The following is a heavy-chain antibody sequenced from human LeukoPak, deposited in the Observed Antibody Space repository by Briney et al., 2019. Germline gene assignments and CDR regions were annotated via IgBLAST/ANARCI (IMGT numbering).Heavy chain of an antibody. CDR3: ARVTTEGSSRLINYFDY. CDR1: GFDVGRNY. D-gene: IGHD1-26*01. V-gene: IGHV3-53*01. J-gene: IGHJ4*02. Sequence: GGSLRLFCAASGFDVGRNYMTWVRQAPGKGLEWVSFIYSGGATYYADSVRGRFTISRDSSKNTLYLQMNSLRVEDTAVYYCARVTTEGSSRLINYFDYWGQGTLVTVSS. CDR2: IYSGGAT.